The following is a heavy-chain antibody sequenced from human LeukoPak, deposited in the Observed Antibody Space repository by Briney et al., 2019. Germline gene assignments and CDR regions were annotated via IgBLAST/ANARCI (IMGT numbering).Heavy chain of an antibody. CDR2: INPNSGGT. D-gene: IGHD6-19*01. V-gene: IGHV1-2*02. Sequence: ASVKVSCKASGYTYTSYGINWVRQAPGQGLEWMGWINPNSGGTNYAQKFQGRVTMTRDTSISTAYMELSRLRSDDTAVYYCARDPGIAVAGKYLQHWGQGTLVTVSS. CDR1: GYTYTSYG. J-gene: IGHJ1*01. CDR3: ARDPGIAVAGKYLQH.